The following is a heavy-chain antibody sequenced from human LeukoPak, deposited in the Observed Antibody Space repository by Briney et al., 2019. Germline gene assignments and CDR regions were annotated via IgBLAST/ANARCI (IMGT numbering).Heavy chain of an antibody. CDR3: ARTTVVTPSSHAFDI. Sequence: SVKVSCKASGGTFSSYAISWVRQAPGQGLEWMGGIIPIFGTANYAQKFQGRVTITADESTSTAYMELSSLRSEDTAVYYCARTTVVTPSSHAFDIWGPGTMVTVSS. CDR1: GGTFSSYA. V-gene: IGHV1-69*13. CDR2: IIPIFGTA. J-gene: IGHJ3*02. D-gene: IGHD4-23*01.